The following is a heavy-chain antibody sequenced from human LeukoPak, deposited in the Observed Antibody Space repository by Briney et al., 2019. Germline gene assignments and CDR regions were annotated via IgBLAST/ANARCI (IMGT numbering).Heavy chain of an antibody. Sequence: PGRSLTLSCAACGFTFCSFGRLRVPQAPGKELVWRAIILYDGSNKYYADSVKGQFTISRDNSKNKLYLQMNSLRAEDTAVYYCAKDGEPYFDDWGQGTLVTVSS. J-gene: IGHJ4*02. CDR1: GFTFCSFG. CDR2: ILYDGSNK. CDR3: AKDGEPYFDD. V-gene: IGHV3-30*18. D-gene: IGHD1-14*01.